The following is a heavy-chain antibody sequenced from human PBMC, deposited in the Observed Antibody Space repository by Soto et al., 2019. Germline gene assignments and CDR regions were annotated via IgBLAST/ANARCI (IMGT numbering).Heavy chain of an antibody. J-gene: IGHJ4*01. CDR2: IIPILGIA. Sequence: GASVKVSCKASGGTFSSYTISWVRQAPGQGLEWMGRIIPILGIANYAQKFQGRVTITADKSTSTAYMELSSLRSEDTAVYYCARGGLPLYYYGSGSYGPADYWC. D-gene: IGHD3-10*01. CDR3: ARGGLPLYYYGSGSYGPADY. CDR1: GGTFSSYT. V-gene: IGHV1-69*02.